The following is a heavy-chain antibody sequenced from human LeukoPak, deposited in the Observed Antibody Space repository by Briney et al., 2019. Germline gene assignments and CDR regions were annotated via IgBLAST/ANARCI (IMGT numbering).Heavy chain of an antibody. Sequence: PSETLSLTCTVSGGSISSYYWSWIRQPAGKGLEWIGRIYTSGSTNYNPSLKGRVTMSGDTSKNHFYLKLSSVTAADTAVYYCARTPPMIAGAFDIWGQGTMVTVSS. CDR2: IYTSGST. V-gene: IGHV4-4*07. D-gene: IGHD3-22*01. CDR3: ARTPPMIAGAFDI. CDR1: GGSISSYY. J-gene: IGHJ3*02.